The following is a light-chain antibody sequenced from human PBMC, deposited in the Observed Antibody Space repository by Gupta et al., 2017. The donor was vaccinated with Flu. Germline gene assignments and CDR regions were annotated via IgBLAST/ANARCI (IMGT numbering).Light chain of an antibody. CDR1: SKNVGGYNY. Sequence: SVTTSCTGSSKNVGGYNYVSCHLHSPGNPHLLIFYDVNKCPAGVPGRFSASYAGTTASTTISGLQAEDDAYYYCSSSAGNYIFIFGTGTRLTVL. CDR2: DVN. J-gene: IGLJ1*01. CDR3: SSSAGNYIFI. V-gene: IGLV2-11*01.